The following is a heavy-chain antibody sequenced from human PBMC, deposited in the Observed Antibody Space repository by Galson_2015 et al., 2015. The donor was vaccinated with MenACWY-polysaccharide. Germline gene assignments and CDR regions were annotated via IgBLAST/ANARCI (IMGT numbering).Heavy chain of an antibody. Sequence: SLRLSCAASGFTFTSYAMSWVRQAPGKGLEWVSAIRSSGTNTYYADSVEGRFTISRDNSKNTLYLQMNGLRAEDTAVYYCAKDSTDFWSVAGRFDHWGQGTLVTVSS. D-gene: IGHD3-3*01. CDR2: IRSSGTNT. J-gene: IGHJ5*02. CDR1: GFTFTSYA. CDR3: AKDSTDFWSVAGRFDH. V-gene: IGHV3-23*01.